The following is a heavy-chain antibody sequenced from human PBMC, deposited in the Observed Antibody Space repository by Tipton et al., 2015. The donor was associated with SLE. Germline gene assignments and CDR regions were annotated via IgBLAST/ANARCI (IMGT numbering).Heavy chain of an antibody. CDR3: ARRYYYERSGYSWYFDL. Sequence: TLSLTCTVSGFSIRSGNYWGWIRQPPGKRLEWIGSIYHSGSRYYTPSLESRVTISVDSSKNQFFLNLTSVTAADTAVYYCARRYYYERSGYSWYFDLWGRGTLVTVSS. CDR2: IYHSGSR. CDR1: GFSIRSGNY. D-gene: IGHD3-22*01. J-gene: IGHJ2*01. V-gene: IGHV4-38-2*02.